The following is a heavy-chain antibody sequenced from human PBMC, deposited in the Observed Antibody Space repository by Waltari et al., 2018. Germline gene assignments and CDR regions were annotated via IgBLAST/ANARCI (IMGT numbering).Heavy chain of an antibody. CDR3: GRDDYDIWRDDFRPDTIDI. J-gene: IGHJ3*02. D-gene: IGHD3-3*01. Sequence: QLQLHESGPGLVKPSETLSVTCLVSGASISSSTFSWAWVRQSPEKGLEWIGSVSASGRNYFNWSLKSRVTISVDTSKNQISLKLSSVTAADTAVYYCGRDDYDIWRDDFRPDTIDIWGQGTMVTVSS. CDR2: VSASGRN. V-gene: IGHV4-39*07. CDR1: GASISSSTFS.